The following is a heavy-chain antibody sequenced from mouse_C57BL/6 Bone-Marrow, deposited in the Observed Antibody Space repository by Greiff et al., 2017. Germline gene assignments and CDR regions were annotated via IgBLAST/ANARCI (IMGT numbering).Heavy chain of an antibody. D-gene: IGHD1-1*01. CDR2: ISYSGST. V-gene: IGHV3-8*01. CDR3: ARYNYGDYYAMDY. CDR1: GYSITSYY. J-gene: IGHJ4*01. Sequence: EVKLMESGPGLAKPSQTLSLTCSVTGYSITSYYWNWIRKFPGNKLEYMGYISYSGSTYYNPSPKSRISITRNTSKNQYYLQLNSVTTEDTATYYCARYNYGDYYAMDYWGQGTSVTVSS.